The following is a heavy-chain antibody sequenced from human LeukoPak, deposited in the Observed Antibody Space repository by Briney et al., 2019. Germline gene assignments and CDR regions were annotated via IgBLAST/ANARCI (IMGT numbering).Heavy chain of an antibody. CDR1: GYSISSGYY. J-gene: IGHJ5*02. CDR2: IYHSGST. CDR3: ARVGYCSSTSCYRYNWFDP. Sequence: SETLSLTCAVSGYSISSGYYWGWIRQPPGKGLEWIGRIYHSGSTYYNPSLKSRVTISVDTSKNQFSLKLSSVTAADTAVYYCARVGYCSSTSCYRYNWFDPWGQGTLVTVSS. V-gene: IGHV4-38-2*01. D-gene: IGHD2-2*01.